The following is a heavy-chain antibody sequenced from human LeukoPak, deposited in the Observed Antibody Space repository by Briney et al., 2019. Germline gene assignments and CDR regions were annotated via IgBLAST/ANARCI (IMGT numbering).Heavy chain of an antibody. Sequence: PGGSLRLSCAASGFTFSDYYMSWIRQAPGKGLEWVSYISSSGSTIYYADSVKGRFTISRDNAKNSLYLQMNGLRAEDTAVYYCARADSSSWYESTYYFDYWGQGTLVTVSS. V-gene: IGHV3-11*01. CDR1: GFTFSDYY. CDR2: ISSSGSTI. CDR3: ARADSSSWYESTYYFDY. J-gene: IGHJ4*02. D-gene: IGHD6-13*01.